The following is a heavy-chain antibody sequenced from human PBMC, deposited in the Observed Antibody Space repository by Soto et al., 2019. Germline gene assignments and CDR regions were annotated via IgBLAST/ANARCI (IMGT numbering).Heavy chain of an antibody. J-gene: IGHJ4*02. Sequence: PSETLSLTCTVSGGSIISGNYYWSWIRQPPGKGLEWIGFISYSGTTHYSASLRSRVSISVDTSKNQFSLDLSSVTAADTAVYYCATMGTPVTGLYYFDYWGQGTLVTVSS. CDR3: ATMGTPVTGLYYFDY. V-gene: IGHV4-30-4*01. CDR2: ISYSGTT. D-gene: IGHD4-17*01. CDR1: GGSIISGNYY.